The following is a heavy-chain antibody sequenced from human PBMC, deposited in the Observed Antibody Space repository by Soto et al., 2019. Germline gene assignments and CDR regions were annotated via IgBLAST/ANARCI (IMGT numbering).Heavy chain of an antibody. CDR3: ARDLGLVLEYSSSRLSYYGMDV. CDR1: GFTFSDYY. D-gene: IGHD6-6*01. J-gene: IGHJ6*02. V-gene: IGHV3-11*01. Sequence: QVQLVESGGGLVKPGGSLRLSCAASGFTFSDYYMNWIRQAPGKGLEWVSYITSSGRTTYYADSVKGRFTISRDNAKNSLYLQMNSLRAEDTAVYYCARDLGLVLEYSSSRLSYYGMDVWGQGTTVTVSS. CDR2: ITSSGRTT.